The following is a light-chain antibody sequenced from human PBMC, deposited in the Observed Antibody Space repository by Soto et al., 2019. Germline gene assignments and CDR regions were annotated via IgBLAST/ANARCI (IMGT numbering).Light chain of an antibody. V-gene: IGKV3-20*01. CDR2: GAS. CDR1: KSVRRY. J-gene: IGKJ5*01. CDR3: QQYGTPRSVS. Sequence: GLTQSPATLALSPKKIATRGRRASKSVRRYLAWYQQKPGQTPRLITYGASGRADGIPHRFSGSGFGTDFTLTSSKVEPEDFAVYYCQQYGTPRSVSFGQGTRLEIK.